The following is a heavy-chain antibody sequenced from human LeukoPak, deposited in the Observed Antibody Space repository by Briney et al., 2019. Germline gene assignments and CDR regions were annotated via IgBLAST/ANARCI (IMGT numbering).Heavy chain of an antibody. J-gene: IGHJ4*02. D-gene: IGHD6-19*01. Sequence: SETLSLTCTVSGGSISSYYWSWIRQPPGKGLEWIGYIYYSGSTNYNPFLKSRVTISVDTSKNQFSLKLSSVTAADTAVYYCARLTPGWYYFDCWGQGTLVTVSS. CDR2: IYYSGST. CDR3: ARLTPGWYYFDC. CDR1: GGSISSYY. V-gene: IGHV4-59*08.